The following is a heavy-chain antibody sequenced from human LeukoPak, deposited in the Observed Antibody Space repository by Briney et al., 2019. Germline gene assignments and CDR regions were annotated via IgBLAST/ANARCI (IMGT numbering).Heavy chain of an antibody. D-gene: IGHD5-18*01. Sequence: GGSLRLSCAASGFTLSSYSMNWVRQAPGKGLEWVSSISSGGGRTYYADSVKGRFTISRDNSKNTLYLQMNSLRNEDTALFFCARDHPPPPGYNYGWVDYWGLGTLVTVSS. CDR2: ISSGGGRT. J-gene: IGHJ4*02. CDR1: GFTLSSYS. CDR3: ARDHPPPPGYNYGWVDY. V-gene: IGHV3-23*01.